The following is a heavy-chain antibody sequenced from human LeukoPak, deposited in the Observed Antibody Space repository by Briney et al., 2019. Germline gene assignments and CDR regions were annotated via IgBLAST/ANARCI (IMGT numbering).Heavy chain of an antibody. CDR1: GGSISSYY. J-gene: IGHJ6*02. CDR3: ARHSYYYYYGMDV. CDR2: IYYSGTT. Sequence: SETLSLTCTVSGGSISSYYWSWIRQPPGKGLEWIGYIYYSGTTNYSPSLKRRVTMSVDTSKNQFSLKLSSLTAADTAVYYCARHSYYYYYGMDVWGQGTTVTVSS. V-gene: IGHV4-59*08.